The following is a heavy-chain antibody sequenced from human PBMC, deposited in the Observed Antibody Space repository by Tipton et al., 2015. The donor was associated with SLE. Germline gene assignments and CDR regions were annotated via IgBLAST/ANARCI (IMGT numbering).Heavy chain of an antibody. J-gene: IGHJ5*02. Sequence: GLVKPSETLSLTCTVSCGSISGSNYYLDWIRQPPGKGPEWIGRITNNGNTYYIPSLQSRVTMSVDTSKNPFSLKLSSVTAADTAVYYCARHDTNYGRNWFDPWGQGTLVTVSS. D-gene: IGHD2-8*01. CDR3: ARHDTNYGRNWFDP. CDR2: ITNNGNT. CDR1: CGSISGSNYY. V-gene: IGHV4-39*01.